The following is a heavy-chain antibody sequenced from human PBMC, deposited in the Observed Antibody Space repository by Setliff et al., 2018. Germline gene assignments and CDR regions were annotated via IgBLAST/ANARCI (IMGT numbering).Heavy chain of an antibody. J-gene: IGHJ6*03. D-gene: IGHD6-6*01. CDR2: IYYSGT. V-gene: IGHV4-59*01. CDR3: AGGTIVAPGGYFYYMDV. Sequence: NPSETLSLTCTVSSASRSINTYYWSWIRQPPGKGLDWVGNIYYSGTNYNPSLKSRVTISVDTSKHQISLKLNSVTAADTAVYYCAGGTIVAPGGYFYYMDVWGKGATVTVS. CDR1: SASRSINTYY.